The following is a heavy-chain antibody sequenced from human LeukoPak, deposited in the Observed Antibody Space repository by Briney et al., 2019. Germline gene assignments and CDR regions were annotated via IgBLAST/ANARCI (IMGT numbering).Heavy chain of an antibody. CDR2: IIPIFGTA. D-gene: IGHD3-10*01. CDR3: ARDSPITMVRGLYYYYMDV. V-gene: IGHV1-69*01. CDR1: GGTFSSYA. Sequence: GSSVKVSCKASGGTFSSYAISWVRQAPGEGLEWMGGIIPIFGTANYAQKSQGRVTITADESTSTAYMELSSLRSEDTAVYYCARDSPITMVRGLYYYYMDVRGKGTTVTVSS. J-gene: IGHJ6*03.